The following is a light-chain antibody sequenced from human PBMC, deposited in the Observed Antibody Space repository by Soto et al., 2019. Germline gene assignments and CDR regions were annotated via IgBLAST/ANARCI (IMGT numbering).Light chain of an antibody. V-gene: IGKV3-20*01. CDR1: QSVSSSY. CDR3: QHYGSSPRS. Sequence: EIVLTQSPGTLSLSPGERATLSCRASQSVSSSYLAWYQQKPGQAPRLLIYGASSRATGIPDRFSGSGSGTDFTLTISSLEPEDFAVYYCQHYGSSPRSFGQGTKVVIK. CDR2: GAS. J-gene: IGKJ1*01.